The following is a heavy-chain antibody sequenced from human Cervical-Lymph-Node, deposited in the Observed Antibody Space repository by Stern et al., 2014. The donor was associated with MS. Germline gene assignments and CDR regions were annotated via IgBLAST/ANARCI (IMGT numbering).Heavy chain of an antibody. V-gene: IGHV1-46*01. CDR3: AREHTAMGFGY. Sequence: QVQLMQSGAEVKKPGASVKVSCKASGYTFTSYYVHWVRQAPGEGLEWMGIIDPSGGSTSYAQKCQGRVTLTRDTSTSTVYMELNSLRSDDTAMYYCAREHTAMGFGYWGQGTLVTVSS. CDR2: IDPSGGST. J-gene: IGHJ4*02. CDR1: GYTFTSYY. D-gene: IGHD5-18*01.